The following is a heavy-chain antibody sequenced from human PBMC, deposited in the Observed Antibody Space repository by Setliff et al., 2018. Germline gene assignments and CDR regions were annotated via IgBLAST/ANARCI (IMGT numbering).Heavy chain of an antibody. V-gene: IGHV3-72*01. J-gene: IGHJ4*02. Sequence: HPGGSLRLSCAASGFTFSAHYMDWLRQAPGKGLEWVGRIRNKDNSYTTEYAASVKGRFTISRDDSKNTLYLQMNSLKTEDTAVYYCTTDYGSGSYYWGQGTLVTVSS. D-gene: IGHD3-10*01. CDR1: GFTFSAHY. CDR2: IRNKDNSYTT. CDR3: TTDYGSGSYY.